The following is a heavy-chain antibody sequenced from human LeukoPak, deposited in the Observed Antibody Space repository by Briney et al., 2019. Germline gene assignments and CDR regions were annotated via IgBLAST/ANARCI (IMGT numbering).Heavy chain of an antibody. J-gene: IGHJ4*02. D-gene: IGHD6-19*01. CDR2: ISSSGSTI. Sequence: PGGSLRLSCAASGFTFSSYEMNWVRQAPGKGLEWISYISSSGSTIHYADSVKGRFTISRDNAKNSLYLQMNSLRAEDTAVYYCARDSNVFDSSGWCFDYWGQGTLVTVSS. CDR3: ARDSNVFDSSGWCFDY. V-gene: IGHV3-48*03. CDR1: GFTFSSYE.